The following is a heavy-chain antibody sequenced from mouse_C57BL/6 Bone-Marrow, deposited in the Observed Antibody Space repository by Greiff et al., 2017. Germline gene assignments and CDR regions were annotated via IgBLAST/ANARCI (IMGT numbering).Heavy chain of an antibody. D-gene: IGHD2-3*01. Sequence: QVQLQQPGAELVRPGTSVKLSCKASGYTFTSYWMHWVKQRPGQGLEWIGVIDPSDSYTNYNQKFKGKATLTVDTSSSTAYMQLSSLTSEDSAVYYCARSTYDAWFAYWGQGTLVTVSA. J-gene: IGHJ3*01. V-gene: IGHV1-59*01. CDR2: IDPSDSYT. CDR1: GYTFTSYW. CDR3: ARSTYDAWFAY.